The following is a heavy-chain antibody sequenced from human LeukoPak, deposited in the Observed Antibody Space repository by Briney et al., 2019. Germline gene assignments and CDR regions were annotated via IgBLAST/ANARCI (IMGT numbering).Heavy chain of an antibody. V-gene: IGHV3-48*03. CDR1: GFTFSSYE. CDR2: ISSSGSTI. CDR3: ARVYSYGPPRHEYYFDY. D-gene: IGHD5-18*01. Sequence: SGGSLRLSCAASGFTFSSYEMNWVRQAPGKGLEWVSYISSSGSTIYYADSVKGRFTISRDNAKNSLYLQMNSLRAEDTAVYYCARVYSYGPPRHEYYFDYWGQGTLVTVSS. J-gene: IGHJ4*02.